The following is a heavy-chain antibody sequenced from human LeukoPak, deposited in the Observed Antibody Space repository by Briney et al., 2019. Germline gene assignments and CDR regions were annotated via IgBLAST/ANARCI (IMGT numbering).Heavy chain of an antibody. V-gene: IGHV3-30*18. CDR2: ISYDATNK. J-gene: IGHJ4*02. CDR1: GFTFSSSD. Sequence: PGGSLRLSCAASGFTFSSSDMHWVRQAPGKGLEWVAVISYDATNKYYADSVKGRFTLSRDNSKNTLYLQTNTLRDEDTAVYYCAKASSNYFYYFEYWSQGTLVTVSS. D-gene: IGHD2/OR15-2a*01. CDR3: AKASSNYFYYFEY.